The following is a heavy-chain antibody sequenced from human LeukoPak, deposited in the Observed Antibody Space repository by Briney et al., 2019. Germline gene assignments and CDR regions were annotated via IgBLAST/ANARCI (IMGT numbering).Heavy chain of an antibody. D-gene: IGHD6-13*01. CDR3: ARDVAAAGTAQTFDY. CDR2: ISSSSYI. CDR1: GFTFSSYS. V-gene: IGHV3-21*01. J-gene: IGHJ4*02. Sequence: KSGGSLRLSCAASGFTFSSYSMNWVRQAPGKGLEWVSSISSSSYIYYADSVKGRFTISRDNAKNSLYLQMNSLRAEDTAVYYCARDVAAAGTAQTFDYWGQGTLVTVSS.